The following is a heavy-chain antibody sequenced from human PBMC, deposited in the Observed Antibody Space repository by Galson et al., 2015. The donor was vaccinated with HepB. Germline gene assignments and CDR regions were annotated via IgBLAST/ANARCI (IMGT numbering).Heavy chain of an antibody. V-gene: IGHV3-74*01. D-gene: IGHD3-10*01. J-gene: IGHJ6*02. CDR1: GFTFSSHW. CDR3: ARGLGLLWFGDWRNYHYYAMDV. CDR2: IKGDGSSS. Sequence: SLRLSCAASGFTFSSHWMHWVRQVPGKGLVWVSRIKGDGSSSIYADSVKGRFTISRDNAKNTVYLQMNSLRVEDTAVYYCARGLGLLWFGDWRNYHYYAMDVWGLGTTVTVSS.